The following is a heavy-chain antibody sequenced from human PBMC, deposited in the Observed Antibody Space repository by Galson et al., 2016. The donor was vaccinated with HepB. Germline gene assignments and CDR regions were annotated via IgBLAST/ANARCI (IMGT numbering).Heavy chain of an antibody. J-gene: IGHJ4*02. CDR1: NGSISSGTRS. D-gene: IGHD3-9*01. CDR3: AKIKRLDYFDY. CDR2: IYHSGRT. Sequence: TLSLTCAVSNGSISSGTRSWSWIRQPPGKGLEWIGYIYHSGRTYYNPSLKSRVTISIDTSKNQFSLQLSSVTAADTAVYYCAKIKRLDYFDYWGQGTLVTVSS. V-gene: IGHV4-30-2*01.